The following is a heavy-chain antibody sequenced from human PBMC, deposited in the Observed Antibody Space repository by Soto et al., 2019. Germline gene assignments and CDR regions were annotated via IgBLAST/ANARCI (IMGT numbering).Heavy chain of an antibody. D-gene: IGHD3-3*01. J-gene: IGHJ6*03. CDR1: GFTYSSYS. V-gene: IGHV3-21*01. CDR2: ISSSSSFI. CDR3: ARKATTILGPMDV. Sequence: AGSLSLSCAASGFTYSSYSTNCLRQPPGKGLEWVSSISSSSSFIYYAGSVKGGFTISRDNAKNSLFLQINSLSAEATAVYYCARKATTILGPMDVWGKGTTVTV.